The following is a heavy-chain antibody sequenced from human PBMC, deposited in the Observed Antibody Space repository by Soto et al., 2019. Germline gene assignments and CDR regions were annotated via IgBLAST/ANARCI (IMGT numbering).Heavy chain of an antibody. D-gene: IGHD5-18*01. CDR2: INAGNGNT. CDR3: ERAYSYGYNWFDP. J-gene: IGHJ5*02. V-gene: IGHV1-3*01. Sequence: QVRLVQSGAEVKKPGASVKVSCKASGYTFTSYAMHWVRQAPGQRGEWMGWINAGNGNTKYSQKIQGRVTITRDTSASTAYMELSSLRSEDTAVYYCERAYSYGYNWFDPWGQGTLVTVSS. CDR1: GYTFTSYA.